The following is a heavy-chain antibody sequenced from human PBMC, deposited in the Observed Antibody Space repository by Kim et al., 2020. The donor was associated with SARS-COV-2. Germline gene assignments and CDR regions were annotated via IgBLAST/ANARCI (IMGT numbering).Heavy chain of an antibody. V-gene: IGHV4-34*01. CDR3: ASLQKYYYDSSGYL. J-gene: IGHJ4*02. D-gene: IGHD3-22*01. Sequence: NPSLKSRVTISVDTSKNQFSLKLSSVTAADTAVYYCASLQKYYYDSSGYLWGQGTLVTVSS.